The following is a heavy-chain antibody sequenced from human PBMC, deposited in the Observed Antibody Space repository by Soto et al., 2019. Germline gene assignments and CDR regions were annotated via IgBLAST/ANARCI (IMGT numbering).Heavy chain of an antibody. CDR2: ISAYDGKT. Sequence: GASVKVSCKASGGIFNNYAINWVRQAPGQGLELMGWISAYDGKTTYAEKFQGRVTLTTDTSTSTAYMELRSLRSDDTAIYYCARDPHEFWTSYWFDPWGQGTPVTV. CDR3: ARDPHEFWTSYWFDP. CDR1: GGIFNNYA. V-gene: IGHV1-18*01. D-gene: IGHD3-3*01. J-gene: IGHJ5*02.